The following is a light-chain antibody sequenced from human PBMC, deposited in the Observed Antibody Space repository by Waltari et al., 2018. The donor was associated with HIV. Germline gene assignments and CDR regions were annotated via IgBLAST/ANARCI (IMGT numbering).Light chain of an antibody. V-gene: IGLV2-18*02. CDR3: SSYRTNNTIV. Sequence: QSALTQPPSVSASPGQSVTISCTGTSSDVGPYNLVSWYLQPPGTAPRIIIYEVKNRPSGVPDRFSGSKSGNTASLTISGLQAEDEADYYCSSYRTNNTIVFGTGTKVTVL. CDR2: EVK. J-gene: IGLJ1*01. CDR1: SSDVGPYNL.